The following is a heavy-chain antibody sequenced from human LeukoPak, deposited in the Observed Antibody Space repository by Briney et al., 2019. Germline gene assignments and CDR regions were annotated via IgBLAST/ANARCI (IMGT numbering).Heavy chain of an antibody. CDR1: GGSISSYY. J-gene: IGHJ4*02. CDR2: IYTSGSN. V-gene: IGHV4-4*07. Sequence: PSETLSLTCTVSGGSISSYYWSWIRQPAGKGLEWIGRIYTSGSNNYNPSLKSRVTISVDTSKNQFSLKLSSVTAADTAVYYCARDHGSGWTWAYDYWGQGTLVTVSS. CDR3: ARDHGSGWTWAYDY. D-gene: IGHD6-19*01.